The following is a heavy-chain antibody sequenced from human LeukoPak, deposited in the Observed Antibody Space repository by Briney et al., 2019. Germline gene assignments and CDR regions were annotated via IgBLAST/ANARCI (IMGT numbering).Heavy chain of an antibody. V-gene: IGHV4-59*08. CDR1: GGSISSYY. CDR2: IYYSGST. D-gene: IGHD4-11*01. J-gene: IGHJ4*02. CDR3: ARRDTVTTPFDY. Sequence: SETLSLTCTVSGGSISSYYWSWIRQPPGKGLEWIGFIYYSGSTNYNPSLKSRVTISVDTSKNQFSLKLSSVTAADTAVYYCARRDTVTTPFDYWGQGTLVTVSS.